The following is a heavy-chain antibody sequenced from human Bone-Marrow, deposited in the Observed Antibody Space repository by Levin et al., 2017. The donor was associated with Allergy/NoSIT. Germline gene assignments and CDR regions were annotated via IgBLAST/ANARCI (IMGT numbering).Heavy chain of an antibody. V-gene: IGHV4-31*03. CDR2: IYYSGTA. Sequence: SETLSLTCTVSGGSISSGSYYWTWIRQHPGKGLEWIGYIYYSGTAFYNPSLKSRITMSVDMSENQFSLKLRSVTAADTAVYFCARCQGSSLYPCDYWGQGTRVTVSS. CDR3: ARCQGSSLYPCDY. CDR1: GGSISSGSYY. D-gene: IGHD6-13*01. J-gene: IGHJ4*02.